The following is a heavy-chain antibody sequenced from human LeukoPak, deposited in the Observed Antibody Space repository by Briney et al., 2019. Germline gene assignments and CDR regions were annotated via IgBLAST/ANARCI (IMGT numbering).Heavy chain of an antibody. Sequence: PGGSLRVSCAATGFTFSSYDMHWVRQAPGKGLEWVSAIGTAGDTYYPGSVKGRFTISRENAKNSLYLQMNSLRAGDTAVYYCARGGAPGYSYGYPGDYWGQGTLVTVSS. CDR1: GFTFSSYD. V-gene: IGHV3-13*01. D-gene: IGHD5-18*01. CDR3: ARGGAPGYSYGYPGDY. CDR2: IGTAGDT. J-gene: IGHJ4*02.